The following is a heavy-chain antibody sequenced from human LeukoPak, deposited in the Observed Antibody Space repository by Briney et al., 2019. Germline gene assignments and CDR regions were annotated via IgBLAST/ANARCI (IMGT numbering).Heavy chain of an antibody. CDR2: SSVYNGNT. CDR3: AKGRRVDANDHFDY. J-gene: IGHJ4*02. Sequence: ASVKVSCKASGYTFMSYGIHWVRQAPGQGFEWMGWSSVYNGNTNYAQKFQGRVTMTTDTSTSTAYMELRTLISDDTAVYYCAKGRRVDANDHFDYWGQGTLVTVSS. V-gene: IGHV1-18*01. CDR1: GYTFMSYG. D-gene: IGHD1-1*01.